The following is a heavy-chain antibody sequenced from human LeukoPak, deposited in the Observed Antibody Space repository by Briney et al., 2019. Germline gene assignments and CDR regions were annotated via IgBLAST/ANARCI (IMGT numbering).Heavy chain of an antibody. V-gene: IGHV3-30*18. Sequence: GMSLRLSCSASGVTLSPYGMHWVRQAPGKGLEWVAVISYEGGTQHYADSVKGRFIISRDNPRNTLYLQMNILRTEDTAVYYCAKEGTLQRSPWFDLWGQGTQVIVSS. J-gene: IGHJ5*02. CDR2: ISYEGGTQ. D-gene: IGHD3-10*01. CDR3: AKEGTLQRSPWFDL. CDR1: GVTLSPYG.